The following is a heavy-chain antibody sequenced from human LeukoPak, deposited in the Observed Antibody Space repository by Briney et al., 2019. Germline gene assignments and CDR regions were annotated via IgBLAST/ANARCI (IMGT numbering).Heavy chain of an antibody. V-gene: IGHV3-72*01. CDR1: GFTFSDHY. Sequence: TGGSLRLSCAASGFTFSDHYMSWIRQAPGKGLEWVGRTRNKANSYSTEYAASVKGRFILSRDASKNSLYLQMNTLKTDDTAVYYCARSYYYGGSSYYIDYWGQGTLVTVSS. D-gene: IGHD3-22*01. CDR2: TRNKANSYST. J-gene: IGHJ4*02. CDR3: ARSYYYGGSSYYIDY.